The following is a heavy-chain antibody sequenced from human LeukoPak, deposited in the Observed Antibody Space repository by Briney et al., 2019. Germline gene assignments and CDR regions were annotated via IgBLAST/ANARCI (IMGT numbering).Heavy chain of an antibody. CDR3: AHSQEYSYANH. D-gene: IGHD5-18*01. Sequence: QTLTLSCTFSGFSLTTRGVGVGWIRQPPGKALEWLAVIYWNDDKRYSPSLKSRLTITKDTSKNQVVLTMTNMDPVDTATYYCAHSQEYSYANHWGQGTLVTVSS. V-gene: IGHV2-5*01. CDR1: GFSLTTRGVG. J-gene: IGHJ5*02. CDR2: IYWNDDK.